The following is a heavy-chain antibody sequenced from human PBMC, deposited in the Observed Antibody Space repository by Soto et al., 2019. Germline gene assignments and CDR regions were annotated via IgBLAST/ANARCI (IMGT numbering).Heavy chain of an antibody. CDR1: GGSISNYY. J-gene: IGHJ5*02. Sequence: QVHLQESGPRLVKPSETLSLTCTVSGGSISNYYWSWIRQPPGRGLEWIGHIFYSGSTNYNPALKSRVTISVDTSNRQFSLKLSSVTAADTAVYYCAKDSGYNYGYFRWFDPWGQGTLVTVSS. D-gene: IGHD5-18*01. CDR2: IFYSGST. CDR3: AKDSGYNYGYFRWFDP. V-gene: IGHV4-59*01.